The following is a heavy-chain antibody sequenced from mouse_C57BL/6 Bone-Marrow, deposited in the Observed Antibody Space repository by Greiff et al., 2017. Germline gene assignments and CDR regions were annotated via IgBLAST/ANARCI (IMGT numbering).Heavy chain of an antibody. D-gene: IGHD1-1*01. CDR3: TTGYYGSSYSY. J-gene: IGHJ2*01. CDR2: IDPENGDT. V-gene: IGHV14-4*01. Sequence: EVQLQQSGAELVRPGASVKLSCTASGFNIKDDYMHWVKQRPEQGLEWIGWIDPENGDTEYASKFQGKATITADTSSNTAYLPLSSLTSEDTAVYYCTTGYYGSSYSYGGQGTTLTVSS. CDR1: GFNIKDDY.